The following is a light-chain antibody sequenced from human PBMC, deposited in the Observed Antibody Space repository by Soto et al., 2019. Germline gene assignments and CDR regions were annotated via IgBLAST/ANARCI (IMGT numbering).Light chain of an antibody. J-gene: IGKJ5*01. CDR2: GAS. CDR3: QQRSNWPPIT. Sequence: PGERVTISCRASQSVSSSYLTWYQQKPGQAPRLLIYGASTRATSIPARFSGSGSGTDFTPTISSLQPEDFAVYYCQQRSNWPPITFGQGTRVEI. CDR1: QSVSSSY. V-gene: IGKV3D-20*02.